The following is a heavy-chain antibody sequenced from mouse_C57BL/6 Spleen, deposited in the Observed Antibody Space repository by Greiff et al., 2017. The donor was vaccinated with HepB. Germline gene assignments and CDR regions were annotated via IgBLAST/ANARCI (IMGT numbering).Heavy chain of an antibody. CDR3: ARGELWPKGAWFAY. V-gene: IGHV1-69*01. CDR1: GYTFTSYW. Sequence: VQLQQPGAELVMPGASVKLSCKASGYTFTSYWMHWVKQRPGQGLEWIGEIDPSDSYTNYNQKFKGKSTLTVDKSSSTAYMQLSSLTSEDAAVYDCARGELWPKGAWFAYWGQGTLVTVSA. J-gene: IGHJ3*01. D-gene: IGHD1-1*02. CDR2: IDPSDSYT.